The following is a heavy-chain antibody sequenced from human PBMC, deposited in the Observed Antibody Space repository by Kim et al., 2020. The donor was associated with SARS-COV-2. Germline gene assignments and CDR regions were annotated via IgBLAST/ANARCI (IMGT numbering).Heavy chain of an antibody. J-gene: IGHJ5*02. CDR2: IYWDDDK. CDR3: AHSAGYCSSTSCYHWFDP. Sequence: SGPTLVNPTQTLTLTCTFSGFSLSTSGVGVGWIRQPPGKALEWLALIYWDDDKRYSPSLKSRLTITKDTSKNQVVLTMTNMDPVDTATYYCAHSAGYCSSTSCYHWFDPWGQGTLVTVSS. CDR1: GFSLSTSGVG. V-gene: IGHV2-5*02. D-gene: IGHD2-2*01.